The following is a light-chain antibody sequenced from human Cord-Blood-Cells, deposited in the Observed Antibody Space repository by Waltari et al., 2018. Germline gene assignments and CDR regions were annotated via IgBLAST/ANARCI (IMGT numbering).Light chain of an antibody. J-gene: IGKJ1*01. Sequence: DIQLIQSPSSLSASVRDRVTITCRASQSISSYLNRYQQKPGKAPKLLIYAASSLQSGCPSRFSGSGSGTEFTLTISSLQPEDFAAYYCEQSDSTPRTFGQGTKVEIK. V-gene: IGKV1-39*01. CDR3: EQSDSTPRT. CDR1: QSISSY. CDR2: AAS.